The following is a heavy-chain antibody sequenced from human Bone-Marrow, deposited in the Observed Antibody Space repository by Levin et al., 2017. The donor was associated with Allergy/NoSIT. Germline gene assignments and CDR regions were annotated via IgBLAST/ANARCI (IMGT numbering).Heavy chain of an antibody. J-gene: IGHJ4*02. CDR1: GFTFSNAW. CDR3: ATDRGGDLTFDY. Sequence: GESLKISCAGSGFTFSNAWMNWVRQGPGKGLEWVGRIKNEGDGGTTDYAAPVKGRFSISRDDSKNMLFLQMNSLKTEDTAVYYCATDRGGDLTFDYWGQGTLVTVSS. V-gene: IGHV3-15*07. CDR2: IKNEGDGGTT. D-gene: IGHD4-17*01.